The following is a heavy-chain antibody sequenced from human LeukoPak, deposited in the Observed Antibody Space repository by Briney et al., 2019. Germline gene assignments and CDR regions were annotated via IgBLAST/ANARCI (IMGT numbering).Heavy chain of an antibody. V-gene: IGHV1-46*01. Sequence: ASVKVSCKASGYTFTSYYMHWVRQAPGQGLEWMGITNPSGGSTSYAQKFQGRATMTRDMSTSTVYMELSSLRSEDTAVYYCAYSSSILNAFDIWGQGTMVTVSS. J-gene: IGHJ3*02. D-gene: IGHD6-6*01. CDR1: GYTFTSYY. CDR3: AYSSSILNAFDI. CDR2: TNPSGGST.